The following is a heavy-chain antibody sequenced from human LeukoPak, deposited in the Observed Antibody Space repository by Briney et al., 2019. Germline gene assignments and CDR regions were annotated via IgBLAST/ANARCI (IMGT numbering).Heavy chain of an antibody. CDR1: GGSINSATYY. Sequence: SETLSLTCTVSGGSINSATYYWSWIRQPAGKGLEWIGRLYTSGSTNYNPSLKSRVTISVDTSKNQFSLKLSSVTAADTAVYYCARDPYDSSGYYYGYWGQGTLVTVSS. V-gene: IGHV4-61*02. J-gene: IGHJ4*02. CDR2: LYTSGST. CDR3: ARDPYDSSGYYYGY. D-gene: IGHD3-22*01.